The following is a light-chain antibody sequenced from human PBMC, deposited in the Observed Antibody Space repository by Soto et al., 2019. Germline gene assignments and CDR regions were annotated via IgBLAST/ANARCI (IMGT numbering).Light chain of an antibody. J-gene: IGKJ1*01. V-gene: IGKV3-20*01. Sequence: EIELTQSPATLSLSPRERATLSCRASQSVSRYLAWYQQKPGQAPRLLIYDASNRATGIPARFSGSGSGTDFSLTISRLEPEDFAMYYCQQYGRSPTWTFGQGTKVDIK. CDR3: QQYGRSPTWT. CDR1: QSVSRY. CDR2: DAS.